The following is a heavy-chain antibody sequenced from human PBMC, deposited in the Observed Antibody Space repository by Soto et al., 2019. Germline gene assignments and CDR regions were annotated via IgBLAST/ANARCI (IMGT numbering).Heavy chain of an antibody. CDR2: INWNGGST. Sequence: VQLVESGGGVVRPGGSLRLSCAASGFIFEDYAMTWVRQTPRKGLEWVSGINWNGGSTGYADSVKGRFTISRDSAKKSLYLQMNSLGAEDTALYYCARGPIVVSPSWYFDLWGRGTLVTVSS. CDR3: ARGPIVVSPSWYFDL. J-gene: IGHJ2*01. CDR1: GFIFEDYA. V-gene: IGHV3-20*04. D-gene: IGHD2-15*01.